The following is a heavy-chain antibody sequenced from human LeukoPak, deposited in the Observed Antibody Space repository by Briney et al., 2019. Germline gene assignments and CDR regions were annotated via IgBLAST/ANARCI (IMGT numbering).Heavy chain of an antibody. V-gene: IGHV3-30*02. CDR1: GFTFSSYG. D-gene: IGHD2-2*01. CDR2: IRYDGSNK. CDR3: AKDAYCSSTSCYQY. Sequence: PGGSLRLSCAASGFTFSSYGMHWVRQAPGKGLEWVAFIRYDGSNKYYADSVKVRFTISRDNSKNTLYLQMNSLRAEDTAVYYCAKDAYCSSTSCYQYWGQGTLVTVSS. J-gene: IGHJ4*02.